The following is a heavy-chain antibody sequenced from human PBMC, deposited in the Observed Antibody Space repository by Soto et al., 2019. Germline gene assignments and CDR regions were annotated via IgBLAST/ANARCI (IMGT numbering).Heavy chain of an antibody. CDR2: ISGSGGNT. CDR3: AKDWTESGRYFDY. V-gene: IGHV3-23*01. D-gene: IGHD3-10*01. J-gene: IGHJ4*02. Sequence: EVQLLESGGGLVQPGGSLRLSCAASGFTFSSYAMSWVRQAPGKGLEWVSGISGSGGNTYYADSVKGRFTISRDNSKNTLYLQMNSLRAEDTAVYYCAKDWTESGRYFDYWGQGTLVTVSS. CDR1: GFTFSSYA.